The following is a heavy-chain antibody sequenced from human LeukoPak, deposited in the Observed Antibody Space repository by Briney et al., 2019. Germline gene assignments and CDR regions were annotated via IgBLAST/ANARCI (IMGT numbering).Heavy chain of an antibody. V-gene: IGHV4-59*11. J-gene: IGHJ4*02. Sequence: PSETLSLTCTVSGGSIRSHYWSWIRQPPGKGLEWIGYIYYSGSTNYNPSLKSRVTISVDTSKNQFSLKLSSVTAADTAVYYCARGYYDFWSGYYTSFDYWGQGALVTVSS. CDR2: IYYSGST. D-gene: IGHD3-3*01. CDR1: GGSIRSHY. CDR3: ARGYYDFWSGYYTSFDY.